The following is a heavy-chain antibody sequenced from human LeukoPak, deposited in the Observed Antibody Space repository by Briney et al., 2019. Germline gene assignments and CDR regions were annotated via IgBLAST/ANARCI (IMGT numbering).Heavy chain of an antibody. CDR2: IRYDGSNK. J-gene: IGHJ3*02. V-gene: IGHV3-30*02. CDR1: GFTFSSYG. CDR3: AKYKISQTVTNSFGDAFDI. D-gene: IGHD4-17*01. Sequence: GGSLRLSCAASGFTFSSYGMHWVRQAPGKGLEWVAFIRYDGSNKYYADSVKGRFTISRDNSKNTLYLQMNSLRAEDTAVYYRAKYKISQTVTNSFGDAFDIWGQGTMVTVSS.